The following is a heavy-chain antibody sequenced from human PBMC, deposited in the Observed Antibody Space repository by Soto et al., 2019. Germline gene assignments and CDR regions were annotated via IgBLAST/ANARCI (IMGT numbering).Heavy chain of an antibody. CDR1: GFTFSDHY. D-gene: IGHD4-17*01. Sequence: EVQLVESGGGLVQPGGSLRLSCAASGFTFSDHYMDWVRQAPGKGLEWVGRIKNRVDGGTADYAAPVRGRFTISRDDSKNTLFLLMNSLEAEDTAIYYCTTDPGDYEDFWGRGTLVTVSS. V-gene: IGHV3-15*01. J-gene: IGHJ4*02. CDR3: TTDPGDYEDF. CDR2: IKNRVDGGTA.